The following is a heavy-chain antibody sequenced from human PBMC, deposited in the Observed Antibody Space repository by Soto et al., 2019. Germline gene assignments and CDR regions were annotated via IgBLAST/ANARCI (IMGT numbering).Heavy chain of an antibody. Sequence: ASVKVSCKASGYTFTSYDINWVRQATGQGLEWMGWMNPNSGNTGYAQKFQGRVTMTRNTSISTAYMELSSLRSEDTAVYYCARYPVEVVPAAKTLYYYYYYYMDVWGTGTTVTVSS. V-gene: IGHV1-8*01. J-gene: IGHJ6*03. CDR2: MNPNSGNT. D-gene: IGHD2-2*01. CDR3: ARYPVEVVPAAKTLYYYYYYYMDV. CDR1: GYTFTSYD.